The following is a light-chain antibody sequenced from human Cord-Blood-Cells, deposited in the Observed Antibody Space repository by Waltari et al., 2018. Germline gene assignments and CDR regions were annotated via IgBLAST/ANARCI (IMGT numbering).Light chain of an antibody. Sequence: QSALTQPASVSGSPGQSITISCTGTSSDVRGYNYVYWYQQHPGKAPKLMIYEVSNRPSGVSNRFSGSKSGNTASLTISGLQAEDEADYYCSSYTSSSTLYVFGTGTKVTVL. CDR3: SSYTSSSTLYV. CDR2: EVS. J-gene: IGLJ1*01. CDR1: SSDVRGYNY. V-gene: IGLV2-14*01.